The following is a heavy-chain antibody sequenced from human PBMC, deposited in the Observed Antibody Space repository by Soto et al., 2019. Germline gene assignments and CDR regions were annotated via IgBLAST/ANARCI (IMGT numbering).Heavy chain of an antibody. CDR1: GFTFRTYA. CDR3: AKGGEGSCSRPSCLSSPDS. Sequence: EVQLLDSGGGLVQPGGSLRLSCAASGFTFRTYAMSWVRQAPGKGLEWVSTISDSGTTYYANSVKGRFTISRDNSRKTLDLKMNSLRVENTPVYYCAKGGEGSCSRPSCLSSPDSWGQGTLVTFSS. D-gene: IGHD2-2*01. CDR2: ISDSGTT. V-gene: IGHV3-23*01. J-gene: IGHJ5*02.